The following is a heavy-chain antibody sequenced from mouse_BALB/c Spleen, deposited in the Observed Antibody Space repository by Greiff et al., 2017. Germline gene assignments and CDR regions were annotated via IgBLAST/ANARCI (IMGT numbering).Heavy chain of an antibody. J-gene: IGHJ4*01. CDR1: GFSLTGYG. CDR2: IWGDGST. CDR3: ARDREGWGGAMDY. Sequence: VQGVESGPGLVAPSQSLSITCTVSGFSLTGYGVNWVRQPPGKGLEWLGMIWGDGSTDYNSALKSRLSISKDNSKSQVFLKMNSLQTDDTARYYCARDREGWGGAMDYWGQGTSVTVSS. V-gene: IGHV2-6-7*01. D-gene: IGHD3-3*01.